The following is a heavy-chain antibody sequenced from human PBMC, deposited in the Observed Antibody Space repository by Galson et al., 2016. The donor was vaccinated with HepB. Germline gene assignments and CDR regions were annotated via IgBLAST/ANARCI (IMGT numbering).Heavy chain of an antibody. Sequence: SVKVSCKASGGTFSTDGLSWVRQAPGQGLEWMGGIVPMFGATNYAQKFQDRVTITADESTNTAYMELSSLRSEDTAIYYCAREGCAGDCPKWFDPWGQGTVVTVSS. V-gene: IGHV1-69*13. J-gene: IGHJ5*01. CDR1: GGTFSTDG. CDR3: AREGCAGDCPKWFDP. D-gene: IGHD2-21*02. CDR2: IVPMFGAT.